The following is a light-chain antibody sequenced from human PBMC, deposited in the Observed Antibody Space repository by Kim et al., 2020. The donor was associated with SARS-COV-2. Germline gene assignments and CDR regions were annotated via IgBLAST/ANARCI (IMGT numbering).Light chain of an antibody. CDR3: SSYAGSDNLV. Sequence: GQSVTISCAGTSSDVGGYNYVAWYQQRPGKAPKLMIYEVTKRPSGVPDRVSGSKSANTASLTVSGLQAEDEADYYCSSYAGSDNLVFGGGTQLTVL. CDR1: SSDVGGYNY. CDR2: EVT. V-gene: IGLV2-8*01. J-gene: IGLJ3*02.